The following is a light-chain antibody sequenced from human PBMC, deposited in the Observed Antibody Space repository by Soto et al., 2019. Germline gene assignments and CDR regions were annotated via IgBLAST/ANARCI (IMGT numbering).Light chain of an antibody. J-gene: IGLJ2*01. CDR2: EVS. CDR3: RSSTGTPTRI. Sequence: QSALTQPASVSGSPGQSITISCTGTDSDVGSYNLVSWYQQRPGKAPKLIIYEVSRRPSGVSNRFSGFKSGNTASLTIAGLQTEDEADYYCRSSTGTPTRIFGGGTKLTVL. V-gene: IGLV2-14*03. CDR1: DSDVGSYNL.